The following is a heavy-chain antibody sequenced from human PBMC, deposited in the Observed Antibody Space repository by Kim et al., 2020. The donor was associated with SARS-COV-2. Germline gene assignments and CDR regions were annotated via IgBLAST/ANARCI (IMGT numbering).Heavy chain of an antibody. CDR3: APPQPPNSGGGLY. D-gene: IGHD1-26*01. Sequence: GGSLRLSCAASGFTFSTYAMSWVRQAPGKGLEWVSTISGSGGSTYYADSVKGRFTISRDNSKNTLYLQMNSLRAEDTAIYYCAPPQPPNSGGGLYWGQGTLVTVSS. V-gene: IGHV3-23*01. CDR1: GFTFSTYA. CDR2: ISGSGGST. J-gene: IGHJ4*02.